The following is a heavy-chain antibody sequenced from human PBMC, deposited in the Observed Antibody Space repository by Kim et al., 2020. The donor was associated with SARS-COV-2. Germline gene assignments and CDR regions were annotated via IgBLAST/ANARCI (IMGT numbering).Heavy chain of an antibody. J-gene: IGHJ4*02. CDR3: AKRAEYYFDY. CDR1: GFTFSSYG. Sequence: GGSLRLSCAASGFTFSSYGMHWVRQAPGKGLEWVAVISYDGSNKYYADSVKGRFTISRDNSKNTLYLQVNSLRAEDTAVYYCAKRAEYYFDYWGQGTLVTVSS. CDR2: ISYDGSNK. V-gene: IGHV3-30*18.